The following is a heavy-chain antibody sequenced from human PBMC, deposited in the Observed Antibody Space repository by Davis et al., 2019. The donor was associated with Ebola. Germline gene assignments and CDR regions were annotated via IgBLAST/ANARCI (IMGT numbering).Heavy chain of an antibody. CDR2: ISVSGGTT. V-gene: IGHV3-23*01. Sequence: PGGSLRLSCAASGFAFSSYAMTWVRQAPGSGLEWLSVISVSGGTTYYADSVKGRFTISRDNSKSTVYLHLNNLRAEDTAVYYCAKDQLYLSRGGFDYWGQGTLVTVPS. J-gene: IGHJ4*02. CDR3: AKDQLYLSRGGFDY. D-gene: IGHD2-2*01. CDR1: GFAFSSYA.